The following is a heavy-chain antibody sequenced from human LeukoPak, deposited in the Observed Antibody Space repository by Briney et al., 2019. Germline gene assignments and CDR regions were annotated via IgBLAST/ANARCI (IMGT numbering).Heavy chain of an antibody. Sequence: PGGSLRLSCAASGFTVSSNYMSWVRQAPGKGLEWVSVIYSGGSTYYADSVKGRFTISRDNSKNTLYLQMNSLRDEDTAVYYCAKDAVPAALGEYFFDYWGQGTRVTVSS. J-gene: IGHJ4*02. CDR3: AKDAVPAALGEYFFDY. V-gene: IGHV3-53*01. CDR2: IYSGGST. CDR1: GFTVSSNY. D-gene: IGHD2-2*01.